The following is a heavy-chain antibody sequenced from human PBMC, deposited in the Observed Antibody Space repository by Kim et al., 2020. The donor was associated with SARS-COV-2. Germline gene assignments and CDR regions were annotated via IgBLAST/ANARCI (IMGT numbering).Heavy chain of an antibody. CDR1: GFTFSSYW. CDR2: INCYGTDA. CDR3: ARDRPHNAFDI. V-gene: IGHV3-74*01. J-gene: IGHJ3*02. Sequence: GGSLRLSCAASGFTFSSYWIHWVRQAPGKGLEWLSRINCYGTDAIYADSVKGRFSFSRDNAKNTVYLQLSSLRADDTALYYCARDRPHNAFDIWGQGTMVTVSA.